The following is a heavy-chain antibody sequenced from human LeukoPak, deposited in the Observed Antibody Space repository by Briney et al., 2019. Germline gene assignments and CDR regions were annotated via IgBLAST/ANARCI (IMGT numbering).Heavy chain of an antibody. D-gene: IGHD3-10*01. CDR2: IWNDGTNK. CDR1: GFIFSRYG. CDR3: AKSTYTIGFAAGDY. V-gene: IGHV3-33*06. J-gene: IGHJ4*02. Sequence: PRGSLRLSCAASGFIFSRYGMHWVRQAPGKGLERVAVIWNDGTNKKYADSVQGRFTISRDNSKNTLYLQMNSLRAEDTAVYYCAKSTYTIGFAAGDYWGQGTLVTVSS.